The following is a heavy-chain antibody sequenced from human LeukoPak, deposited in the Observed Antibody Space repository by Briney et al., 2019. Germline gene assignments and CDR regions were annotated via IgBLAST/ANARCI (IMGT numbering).Heavy chain of an antibody. V-gene: IGHV3-66*01. CDR3: ARDFSSSWLLDAFDI. CDR1: GFTVSSNY. J-gene: IGHJ3*02. Sequence: QTGGSPRLSCAASGFTVSSNYMSWVRQAPGKGLEWVSVIYSGGSTYYADSVKGRFTISRDNSKNTLYLQMNSLRAEDTAVYYCARDFSSSWLLDAFDIWGQGTMVTVSS. D-gene: IGHD6-13*01. CDR2: IYSGGST.